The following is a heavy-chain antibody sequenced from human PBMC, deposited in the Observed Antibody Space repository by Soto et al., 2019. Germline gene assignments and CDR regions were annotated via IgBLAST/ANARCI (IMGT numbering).Heavy chain of an antibody. D-gene: IGHD1-26*01. V-gene: IGHV3-23*01. Sequence: EVQLLESGGGLVQPGGSLRISCAASGLTFSSYAMSWVRQAPGKGLEWVSGISASGGRTYYADSVKGRFTISRDNSKNTMYLQMNSLRVEDTAVYKCAKDWDLLRAFDLWGQGTMVTVSS. J-gene: IGHJ3*01. CDR2: ISASGGRT. CDR1: GLTFSSYA. CDR3: AKDWDLLRAFDL.